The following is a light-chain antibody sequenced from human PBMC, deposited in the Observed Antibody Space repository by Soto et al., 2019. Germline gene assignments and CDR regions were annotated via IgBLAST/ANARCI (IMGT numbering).Light chain of an antibody. J-gene: IGKJ5*01. CDR2: VAA. CDR1: QSVSSN. Sequence: EIVMTQSPATLSVSPGERATLSCRASQSVSSNLLWYHQKPGPAPGPLIFVAATRATGTPARFRGSGSGTDFTLTISSLEPEDVAVYYCQQRSNWPPITFGQGTRLEIK. CDR3: QQRSNWPPIT. V-gene: IGKV3-11*01.